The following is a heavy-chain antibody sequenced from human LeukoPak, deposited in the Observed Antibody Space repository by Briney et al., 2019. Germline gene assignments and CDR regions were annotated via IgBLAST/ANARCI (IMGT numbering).Heavy chain of an antibody. V-gene: IGHV5-51*01. CDR2: IYPGGSDT. D-gene: IGHD6-6*01. CDR3: ARQGSSSFYYYYGMDV. J-gene: IGHJ6*02. CDR1: GYSFTSYW. Sequence: GESLKISCKGSGYSFTSYWIGWVRQMPGKGLEWMGIIYPGGSDTRYSPSFQGQVTISADKSISTAYLQWSSLKASDTAMYYCARQGSSSFYYYYGMDVWGQGTTVTVSS.